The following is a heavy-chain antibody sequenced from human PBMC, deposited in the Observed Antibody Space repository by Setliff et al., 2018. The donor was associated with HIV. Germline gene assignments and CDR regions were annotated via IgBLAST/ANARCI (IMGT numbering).Heavy chain of an antibody. V-gene: IGHV4-4*09. D-gene: IGHD6-19*01. CDR1: GGSISSYY. Sequence: SETLSLTCTVSGGSISSYYWSWIRQPPGKGLEWIGYIYTSGSTNYNPSLKSRVTISVDTSKNQFSLKLSSVTAADTAVYYCAITGYSSGYWYFDYWGQGTLVNVSS. CDR3: AITGYSSGYWYFDY. J-gene: IGHJ4*02. CDR2: IYTSGST.